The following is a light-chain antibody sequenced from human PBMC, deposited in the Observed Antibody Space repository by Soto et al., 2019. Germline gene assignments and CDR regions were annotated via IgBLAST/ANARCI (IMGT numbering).Light chain of an antibody. J-gene: IGKJ4*01. CDR3: QQYTNSPPLT. Sequence: EIVMTQSPATLSVSPGERATLSCRASQSVSGNLAWYQQKPGQAPRLLIYGASTRATGIPARFSGSGSGTEFTHIIGILPSEDFAVYDSQQYTNSPPLTFGGGINVQIK. CDR2: GAS. V-gene: IGKV3-15*01. CDR1: QSVSGN.